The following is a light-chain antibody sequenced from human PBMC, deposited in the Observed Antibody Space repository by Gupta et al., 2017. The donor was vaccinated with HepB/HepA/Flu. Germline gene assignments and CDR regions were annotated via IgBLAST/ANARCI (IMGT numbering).Light chain of an antibody. CDR3: QSSDSSLSGSV. J-gene: IGLJ3*02. CDR2: GNS. CDR1: SSDIGAGYD. Sequence: QSVLTQPPSVSGAPGQRVTISCTGSSSDIGAGYDVLWYQQLPGTAPKLLIYGNSNRPSGVPDRISGSKSGTSASLAITGLQAEDEADYYCQSSDSSLSGSVFGGGTKLTVL. V-gene: IGLV1-40*01.